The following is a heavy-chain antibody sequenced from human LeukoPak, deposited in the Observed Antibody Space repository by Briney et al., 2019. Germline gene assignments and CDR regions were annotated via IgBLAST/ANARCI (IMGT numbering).Heavy chain of an antibody. CDR3: ARALMGYSSGWYNDY. D-gene: IGHD6-19*01. CDR2: IKQDGSEK. V-gene: IGHV3-7*01. Sequence: GGSLRLSCAASGFAFSSYWMSWVRQAPGKGLEWVANIKQDGSEKYYVDSVKGRFTISRDNAKNSLYLQMNSLRAEDTAVYYCARALMGYSSGWYNDYWGQGTLVTVSS. CDR1: GFAFSSYW. J-gene: IGHJ4*02.